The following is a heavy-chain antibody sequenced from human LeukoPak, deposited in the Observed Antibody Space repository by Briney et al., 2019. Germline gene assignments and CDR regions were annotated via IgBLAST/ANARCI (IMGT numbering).Heavy chain of an antibody. CDR3: AKDPRIQPKKQHAESGDY. CDR2: IYTSGSP. CDR1: GGSFSSYY. V-gene: IGHV4-4*07. D-gene: IGHD6-13*01. Sequence: PSETLSLTCAVYGGSFSSYYWTWIRQPAGKGLEWIGRIYTSGSPSYNPSLKSRVTMSVDTSKNQFSLKLSSVTAADTAVYYCAKDPRIQPKKQHAESGDYWGQGILVTVSS. J-gene: IGHJ4*02.